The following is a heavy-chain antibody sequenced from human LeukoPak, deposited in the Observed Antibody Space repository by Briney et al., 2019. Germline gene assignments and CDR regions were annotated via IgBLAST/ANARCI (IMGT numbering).Heavy chain of an antibody. J-gene: IGHJ4*02. CDR3: AVIPPAIVVVPAANSVYDY. Sequence: SVKVSCKASGVTFTSSAVQWVRQARGQRLEWIGWIVVGSGNTNYAQKFQERVTITRDMSASTAYMELSSLRSEDTAVYYCAVIPPAIVVVPAANSVYDYWGQGTLVTVSS. CDR1: GVTFTSSA. V-gene: IGHV1-58*01. D-gene: IGHD2-2*01. CDR2: IVVGSGNT.